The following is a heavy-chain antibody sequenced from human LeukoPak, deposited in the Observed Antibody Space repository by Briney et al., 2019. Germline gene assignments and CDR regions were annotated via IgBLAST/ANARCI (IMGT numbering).Heavy chain of an antibody. CDR2: INPNSGGT. V-gene: IGHV1-2*02. J-gene: IGHJ5*02. Sequence: GASVKVSCKASGYTFTGYYIHWVRQAPGQGLEWMGWINPNSGGTTYAQKFQGRVTMTRDTSISTAYMDLSRLTSDDTAVYYCARNIRSYDFWSGPINWFDPWGQGTLATVSS. CDR1: GYTFTGYY. CDR3: ARNIRSYDFWSGPINWFDP. D-gene: IGHD3-3*01.